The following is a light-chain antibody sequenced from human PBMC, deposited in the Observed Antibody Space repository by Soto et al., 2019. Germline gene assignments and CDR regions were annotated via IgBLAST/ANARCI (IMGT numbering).Light chain of an antibody. Sequence: EIVLTQSPATLSLSPGERASLSCRASQSISSYLAWYQQKPGQAPRLLIYDAPNRATGIPARFSGSGSGTDFTLTISSLEPENFAVYYCQHRGAFGQGTRLEI. CDR1: QSISSY. V-gene: IGKV3-11*01. J-gene: IGKJ5*01. CDR2: DAP. CDR3: QHRGA.